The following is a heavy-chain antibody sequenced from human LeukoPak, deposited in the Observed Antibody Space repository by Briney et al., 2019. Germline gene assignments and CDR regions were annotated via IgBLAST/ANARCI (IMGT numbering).Heavy chain of an antibody. CDR1: GDSISGYY. V-gene: IGHV4-59*08. D-gene: IGHD5-24*01. CDR3: ARVLRRDGYMAGG. CDR2: IYSSGST. Sequence: SETLSLTCTVSGDSISGYYWSWIRQPPGKGLEWIGFIYSSGSTNYNPSLKSRVTISVDTSKNQFALRVNSVTAADTAVYYCARVLRRDGYMAGGWGQGTLVTVSS. J-gene: IGHJ4*02.